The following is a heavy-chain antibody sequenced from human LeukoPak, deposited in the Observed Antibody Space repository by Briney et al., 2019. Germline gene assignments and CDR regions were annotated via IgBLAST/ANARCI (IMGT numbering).Heavy chain of an antibody. Sequence: ASVKVSCKTSGYRFTSYGISWVRQAPGQGLEWMGWVSTYNDKKDYAQKFQGRVIMTTDTSTTTAYMELGSLRSDDTAVYYCARHSGSYAFDDWGQGTLVTVSS. V-gene: IGHV1-18*01. CDR2: VSTYNDKK. J-gene: IGHJ4*02. CDR1: GYRFTSYG. CDR3: ARHSGSYAFDD. D-gene: IGHD1-26*01.